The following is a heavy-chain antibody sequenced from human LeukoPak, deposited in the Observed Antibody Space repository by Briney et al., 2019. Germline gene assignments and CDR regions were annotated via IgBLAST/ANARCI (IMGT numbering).Heavy chain of an antibody. Sequence: PGGSLRLSCAASGFTFSSYSMNWVRQAPGKGLELVSSISSSGSYIYYADSVKGRFTISRDNAKNSLYLQMNSLRAEDTAVYYCARDLLAVTTGGATYWGQGTLVTVSS. D-gene: IGHD4-17*01. J-gene: IGHJ4*02. CDR2: ISSSGSYI. CDR1: GFTFSSYS. V-gene: IGHV3-21*01. CDR3: ARDLLAVTTGGATY.